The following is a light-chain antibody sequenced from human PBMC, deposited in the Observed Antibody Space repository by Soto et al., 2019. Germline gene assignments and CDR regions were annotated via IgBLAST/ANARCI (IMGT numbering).Light chain of an antibody. CDR2: DAS. CDR1: QSIGSS. CDR3: QQYNSYGT. V-gene: IGKV1-5*01. J-gene: IGKJ2*01. Sequence: DIQMTQSPSTLSASVGDRVTMTFRASQSIGSSLAWYQQKPGKGPKLLIYDASTLESGVPSRFSGSGFGTEFALTISSLQPDDFATFYCQQYNSYGTFGQGTKVDI.